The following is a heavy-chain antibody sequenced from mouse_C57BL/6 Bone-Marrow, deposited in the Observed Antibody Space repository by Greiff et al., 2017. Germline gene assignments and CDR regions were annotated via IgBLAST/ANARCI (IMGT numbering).Heavy chain of an antibody. V-gene: IGHV1-36*01. CDR3: AIHYYGSFYYAMDY. J-gene: IGHJ4*01. D-gene: IGHD1-1*01. CDR2: VYPYNGGT. Sequence: VQLQQSGPVLVKPGPSVTISCKASGFTFTDYYMHWVKQSHGQSLEWIGLVYPYNGGTSYNQKFKGKATLTVDTSSSTAYMELNSLTSEDSAVYYCAIHYYGSFYYAMDYWGQGTSVTVSA. CDR1: GFTFTDYY.